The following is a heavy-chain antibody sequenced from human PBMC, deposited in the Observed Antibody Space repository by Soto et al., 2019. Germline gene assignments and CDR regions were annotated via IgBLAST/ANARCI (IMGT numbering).Heavy chain of an antibody. CDR1: GFTFSSYA. CDR2: ISSNGGST. Sequence: GGSLRLSCSASGFTFSSYAMHWVRQAPGKGLEYVSAISSNGGSTYYADSVKGRFTISRDNSKNTLYLQMSSLRAEDTAVYYCVKEAYCGGDCYSPEYFQHWGQGTLVTGSS. D-gene: IGHD2-21*02. V-gene: IGHV3-64D*06. J-gene: IGHJ1*01. CDR3: VKEAYCGGDCYSPEYFQH.